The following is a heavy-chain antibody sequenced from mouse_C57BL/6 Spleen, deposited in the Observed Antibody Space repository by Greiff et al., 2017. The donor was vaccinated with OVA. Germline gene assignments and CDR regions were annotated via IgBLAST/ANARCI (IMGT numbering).Heavy chain of an antibody. D-gene: IGHD1-1*01. V-gene: IGHV14-2*01. J-gene: IGHJ2*01. CDR1: GFNITDYY. CDR2: IDPEDGET. Sequence: EVQVVESGAELVKPGASVTLSCTASGFNITDYYMHWVKQRTEQGLEWIGSIDPEDGETKYAPKFQGKATITADTSSNTAYLQLSSLTSEDTAVYYCARYYGSSYVYWGQGTTLTVSS. CDR3: ARYYGSSYVY.